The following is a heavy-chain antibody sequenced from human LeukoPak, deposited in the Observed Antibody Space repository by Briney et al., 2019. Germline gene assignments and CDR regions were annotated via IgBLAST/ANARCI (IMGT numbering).Heavy chain of an antibody. V-gene: IGHV4-38-2*02. J-gene: IGHJ5*02. Sequence: SETLSLTCTVSGYSISSGYYWGWIRQPPGKGLEWIGRIYTSGSTNYNPSLKSRVTMSVDKSKNQFSLKLSSVTAADTAVYYCARDRWFDPWGQGTLVTVSS. CDR3: ARDRWFDP. CDR1: GYSISSGYY. CDR2: IYTSGST.